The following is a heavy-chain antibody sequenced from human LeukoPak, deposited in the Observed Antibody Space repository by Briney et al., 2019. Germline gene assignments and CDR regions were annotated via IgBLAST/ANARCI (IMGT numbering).Heavy chain of an antibody. D-gene: IGHD3-22*01. CDR1: GDSISGYY. CDR2: ISYSGST. Sequence: SETLSLTCTVSGDSISGYYWSWIRQPPGKGLEWIGYISYSGSTHYNPSLKSRVTISVDTSKNQFSLRLSSVTAADTAVYYCARNIWYDSSDYSVRTYYFDYWGQGTLVTVSS. J-gene: IGHJ4*02. V-gene: IGHV4-59*01. CDR3: ARNIWYDSSDYSVRTYYFDY.